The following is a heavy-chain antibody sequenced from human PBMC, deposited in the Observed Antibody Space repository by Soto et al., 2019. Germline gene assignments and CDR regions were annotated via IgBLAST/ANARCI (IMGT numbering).Heavy chain of an antibody. V-gene: IGHV4-4*07. CDR2: IYTGGST. D-gene: IGHD2-15*01. Sequence: QVQLQESGPGLVKPSETLSLTCSVSGGSVSNYYWSWFRQPAGKGLEWIGRIYTGGSTNYNPSLKSRVTLSVDTSKNQCSLRLTSVTAADTAVYYCARANVGPPGGGSWTMPFDFWGQGTLVTVS. CDR3: ARANVGPPGGGSWTMPFDF. J-gene: IGHJ4*02. CDR1: GGSVSNYY.